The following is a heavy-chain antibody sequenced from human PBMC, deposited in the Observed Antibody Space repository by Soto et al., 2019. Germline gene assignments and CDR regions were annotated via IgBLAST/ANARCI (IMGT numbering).Heavy chain of an antibody. V-gene: IGHV3-48*02. CDR2: ISSSSSTI. D-gene: IGHD7-27*01. CDR3: ANTPGDPCY. Sequence: DVQLVESGGGLVQPGGSLRLSCAASGFTFSSYSMNWVRQAPGKGLEWVSCISSSSSTIYYADSVMGRFTISRDNAKNLLYLQMNSLRDEDTAVYYCANTPGDPCYWGQGTLVTVSS. CDR1: GFTFSSYS. J-gene: IGHJ4*02.